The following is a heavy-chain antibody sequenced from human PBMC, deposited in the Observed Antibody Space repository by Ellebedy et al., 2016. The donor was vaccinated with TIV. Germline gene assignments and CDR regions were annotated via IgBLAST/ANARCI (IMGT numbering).Heavy chain of an antibody. CDR1: GYTFSDYY. CDR3: AQEGAVTAIDAEYFQH. V-gene: IGHV1-2*02. D-gene: IGHD2-21*02. Sequence: ASVKVSXXTSGYTFSDYYMHWVRQAPGQGLEWMGWINLKSGGTNYAQKFQGRVTMTRDMSMNTAYIELSRLRFDDTAVYYCAQEGAVTAIDAEYFQHWGQGTPVTVSS. CDR2: INLKSGGT. J-gene: IGHJ1*01.